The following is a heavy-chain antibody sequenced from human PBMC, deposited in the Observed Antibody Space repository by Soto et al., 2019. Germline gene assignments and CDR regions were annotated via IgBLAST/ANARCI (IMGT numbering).Heavy chain of an antibody. Sequence: QEDLVQSGAEVKKPGSSVNVSCKASGGTFGSYSIPWVRQAPGQRLEWMGEIIPLLRTVNYAQKFQGRVTITGDRSTSTVYMSLSSLRSDDTAVSYCARDPVDLFGYMDVWGQGTTVTVSS. J-gene: IGHJ6*02. CDR1: GGTFGSYS. D-gene: IGHD6-25*01. CDR2: IIPLLRTV. V-gene: IGHV1-69*06. CDR3: ARDPVDLFGYMDV.